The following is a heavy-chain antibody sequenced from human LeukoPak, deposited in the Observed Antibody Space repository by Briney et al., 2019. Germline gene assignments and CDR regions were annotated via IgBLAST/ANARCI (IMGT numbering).Heavy chain of an antibody. Sequence: GGSLRLSCAASGFTFSSYSMNWVRQAPGKGLVWVSRINSDGSSTSYADSVKGRSTISRDNAKNTLYLQMNSLRAEDTAVYYCARDKGVIGTFDYWGQGTLVTVSS. D-gene: IGHD3-16*02. CDR2: INSDGSST. CDR3: ARDKGVIGTFDY. CDR1: GFTFSSYS. J-gene: IGHJ4*02. V-gene: IGHV3-74*01.